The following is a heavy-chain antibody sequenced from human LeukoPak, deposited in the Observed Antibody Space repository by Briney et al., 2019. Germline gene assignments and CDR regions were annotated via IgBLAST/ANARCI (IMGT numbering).Heavy chain of an antibody. CDR2: IYYSGST. V-gene: IGHV4-31*03. J-gene: IGHJ6*02. D-gene: IGHD2-2*01. CDR3: ARDRIVSTRLGGMDV. Sequence: SETLSLTCTVSGGSISSGGYYWSWIRQHPGKGLEWIGYIYYSGSTYYNPSLKSRVTISVDTSKNQFSLKLSSVTAADTAVYYCARDRIVSTRLGGMDVWGQGTTVTVSS. CDR1: GGSISSGGYY.